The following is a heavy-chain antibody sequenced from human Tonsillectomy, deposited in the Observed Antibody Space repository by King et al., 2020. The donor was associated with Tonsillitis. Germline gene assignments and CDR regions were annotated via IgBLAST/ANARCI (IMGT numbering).Heavy chain of an antibody. CDR3: ATELGWDIFDV. CDR2: IKQDGSEK. V-gene: IGHV3-7*03. CDR1: GFTFRTHW. J-gene: IGHJ3*01. D-gene: IGHD7-27*01. Sequence: LVESGGDLVQPGGSLRLSCAASGFTFRTHWMHWVRQAPGKGLEWVANIKQDGSEKRYVGSVRGRFTISRDNARNSLYLQMNSLRAEDTAVYYCATELGWDIFDVWGQGTMVTVSS.